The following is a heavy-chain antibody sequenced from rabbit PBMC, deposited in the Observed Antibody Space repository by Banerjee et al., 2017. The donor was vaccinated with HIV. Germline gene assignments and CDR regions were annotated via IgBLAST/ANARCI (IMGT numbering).Heavy chain of an antibody. V-gene: IGHV1S45*01. CDR2: IYAGSSGSA. D-gene: IGHD6-1*01. CDR3: ARDNDGYRGYDFDL. Sequence: QEQLEESGGDLVKPEGSLTLTCKASGFDFSSNAICWVRQAPGKGLEWIGTIYAGSSGSAYYASWVNGRFTISNASSTTMTLQVTSLTAADTATYFCARDNDGYRGYDFDLWGQGTLVTVS. CDR1: GFDFSSNA. J-gene: IGHJ4*01.